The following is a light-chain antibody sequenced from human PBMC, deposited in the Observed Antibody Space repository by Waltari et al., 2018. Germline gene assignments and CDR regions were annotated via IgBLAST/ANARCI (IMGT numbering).Light chain of an antibody. J-gene: IGKJ2*01. CDR1: QSVSSN. CDR2: GAS. CDR3: QQYNNWPRT. V-gene: IGKV3-15*01. Sequence: EIVMTQSPATLSVSPGERATLSCRASQSVSSNLAWYQQKPGQAPRLLIYGASTRVTDIPARFSGSGSGTEFTLTISSLQSEDFAVYYCQQYNNWPRTFGQGTKLEIK.